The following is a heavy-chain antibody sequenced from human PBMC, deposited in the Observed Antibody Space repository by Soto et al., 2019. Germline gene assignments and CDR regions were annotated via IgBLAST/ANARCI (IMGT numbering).Heavy chain of an antibody. CDR3: ARVNSPGYSYGHSYYYYGMDV. CDR1: GFTFSSYE. V-gene: IGHV3-48*03. D-gene: IGHD5-18*01. CDR2: ISSSGSTI. Sequence: EVQLVESGGGLVQPGGSLRLSCAASGFTFSSYEMNWVRQAPGKGLEWVSYISSSGSTIYYADSVKGRFTISRDNAKNSLHLQMNSLRAEDTAVYYCARVNSPGYSYGHSYYYYGMDVWGQGTTVTVSS. J-gene: IGHJ6*02.